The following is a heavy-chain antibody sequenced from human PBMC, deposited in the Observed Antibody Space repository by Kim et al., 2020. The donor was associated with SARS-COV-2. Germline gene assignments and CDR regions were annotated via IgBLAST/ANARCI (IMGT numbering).Heavy chain of an antibody. J-gene: IGHJ4*02. V-gene: IGHV3-30*04. D-gene: IGHD5-12*01. Sequence: GGSLRLSCAASGSTFSSYAVHWVRQAPGKGLEWAAVISYDGSNKYYADSVKGRFTISRDNSKNTLYLQMNSLRAEDTAVYFCARAGIEMATRQLGYFDYWGQGTLVTVSS. CDR3: ARAGIEMATRQLGYFDY. CDR2: ISYDGSNK. CDR1: GSTFSSYA.